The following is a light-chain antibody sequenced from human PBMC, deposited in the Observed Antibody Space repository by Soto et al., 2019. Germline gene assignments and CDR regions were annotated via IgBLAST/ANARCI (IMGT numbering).Light chain of an antibody. Sequence: IVMTQSPDSLAVSLGERATINCKSSQSVLYRSNNNNYLAWYQQKPGQPPRLLMYWASTRESGVPDRLSGSGAGTDFTLNISGMQAEDGAVYYCQQYYSTSLTVGQGTRLEI. CDR1: QSVLYRSNNNNY. CDR3: QQYYSTSLT. V-gene: IGKV4-1*01. CDR2: WAS. J-gene: IGKJ5*01.